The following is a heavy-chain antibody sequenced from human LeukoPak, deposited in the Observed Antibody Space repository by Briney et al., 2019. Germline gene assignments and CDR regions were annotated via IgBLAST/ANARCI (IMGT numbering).Heavy chain of an antibody. CDR1: GGSISSGDYY. J-gene: IGHJ4*02. CDR3: ARVAAQGWLGVDY. D-gene: IGHD6-6*01. V-gene: IGHV4-30-4*01. Sequence: PSETLSLTCTVSGGSISSGDYYWSWIRQPPGKGLEWIGYIYYSGSTYYNPSLKSRVTTSVDTSKNQFSLKLSSVTAADTAVYYCARVAAQGWLGVDYWGQGTLVTVSS. CDR2: IYYSGST.